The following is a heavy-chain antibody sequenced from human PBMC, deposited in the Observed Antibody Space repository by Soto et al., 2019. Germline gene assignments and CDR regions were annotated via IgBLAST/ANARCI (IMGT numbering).Heavy chain of an antibody. CDR3: GRSDGYNFNWLDS. J-gene: IGHJ5*01. D-gene: IGHD2-21*01. CDR2: MNPNSGNT. CDR1: GYTFATYD. Sequence: QVQLVQSGAEVKTPGASVKVSCKASGYTFATYDINWVRQAHGQGLEWMGWMNPNSGNTGYAQKLQGRITMTRDTDLSVADMEMSSLRNDDKAVYYCGRSDGYNFNWLDSWGQRTLVTVSA. V-gene: IGHV1-8*01.